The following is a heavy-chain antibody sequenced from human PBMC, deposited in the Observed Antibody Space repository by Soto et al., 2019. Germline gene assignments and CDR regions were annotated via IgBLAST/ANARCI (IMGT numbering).Heavy chain of an antibody. J-gene: IGHJ4*02. D-gene: IGHD1-1*01. Sequence: QVQLVESGGGVVQPGTSLRLSCAASGFTFSSHGMHWVRQAPGKGPEWVAVIWYDGSTKYYADSVRGRFSIPRDNAKNMLYLQMSSLRVEDTAVYHCVRWGNWKVPDHWGQGTLVTVSS. CDR3: VRWGNWKVPDH. CDR1: GFTFSSHG. V-gene: IGHV3-33*01. CDR2: IWYDGSTK.